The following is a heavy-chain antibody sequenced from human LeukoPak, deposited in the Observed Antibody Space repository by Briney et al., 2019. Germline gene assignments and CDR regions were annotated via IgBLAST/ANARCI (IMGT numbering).Heavy chain of an antibody. CDR3: ARRIAVTGSFDY. J-gene: IGHJ4*02. Sequence: PSETLSLTCTVSGHSISGGYFWGWIRQPPGKGLEWIGSIYHSGSTYYNPSLKSRVTISIITSKNQFSLKLSSVTATDTALYYCARRIAVTGSFDYWGQGTLVTVSS. D-gene: IGHD6-19*01. V-gene: IGHV4-38-2*02. CDR2: IYHSGST. CDR1: GHSISGGYF.